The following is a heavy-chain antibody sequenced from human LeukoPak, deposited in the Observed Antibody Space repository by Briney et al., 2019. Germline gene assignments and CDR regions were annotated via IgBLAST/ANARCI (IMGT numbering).Heavy chain of an antibody. CDR1: GYTFTSYG. CDR2: INPSGGST. V-gene: IGHV1-46*01. Sequence: ASVKVSCKASGYTFTSYGISWVRQAPGQGLEWMGIINPSGGSTSYAQKFQGRVTMTRDTSTSTVYMELSSLRSEDTAVYYCARDRRAQGYYFDYWGQGTLVTVSS. J-gene: IGHJ4*02. CDR3: ARDRRAQGYYFDY. D-gene: IGHD2-15*01.